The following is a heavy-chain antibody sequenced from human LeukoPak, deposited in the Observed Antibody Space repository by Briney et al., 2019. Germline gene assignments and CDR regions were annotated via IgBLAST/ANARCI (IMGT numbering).Heavy chain of an antibody. D-gene: IGHD4-17*01. CDR3: AHGDYLPLDY. V-gene: IGHV3-30*03. CDR1: GFTFTTYA. Sequence: PGRSLRLSCAASGFTFTTYAMHWVRQAPGKGLEWVALISSDGSSQYYADSAKGRFTISRDNSKNTVHLQINSLRLEDTAAKDRAHGDYLPLDYWGQGTLVTVSS. J-gene: IGHJ4*02. CDR2: ISSDGSSQ.